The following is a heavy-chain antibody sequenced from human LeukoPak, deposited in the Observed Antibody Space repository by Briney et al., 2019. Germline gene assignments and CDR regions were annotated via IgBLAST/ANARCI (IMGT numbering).Heavy chain of an antibody. D-gene: IGHD3-3*01. Sequence: GSSVKVSCKASGGTFSSYAISWVRQAPGQGLEWMGRIIPILGIANYAQKFQGRVTITADKSTSTAYMELSSLRSEDTAVYYCSRVGGYDFWSGRHLPAVYPAYYYYYYMDVWGKGTTVTVSS. J-gene: IGHJ6*03. CDR2: IIPILGIA. CDR1: GGTFSSYA. CDR3: SRVGGYDFWSGRHLPAVYPAYYYYYYMDV. V-gene: IGHV1-69*04.